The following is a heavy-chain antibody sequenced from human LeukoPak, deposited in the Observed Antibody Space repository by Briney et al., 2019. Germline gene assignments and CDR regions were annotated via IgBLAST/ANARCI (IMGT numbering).Heavy chain of an antibody. CDR1: GGSFSGYY. CDR3: AGYCGGDCYPLYRIDY. Sequence: SETLSLTCAVYGGSFSGYYWSWIRQPPGKGLEWIGEINHSGSTNYNPSLKSRVTMSVDTSKNQFSLKLSSVTAADTAVYYCAGYCGGDCYPLYRIDYWGQGTLVTVSS. CDR2: INHSGST. D-gene: IGHD2-21*01. V-gene: IGHV4-34*01. J-gene: IGHJ4*02.